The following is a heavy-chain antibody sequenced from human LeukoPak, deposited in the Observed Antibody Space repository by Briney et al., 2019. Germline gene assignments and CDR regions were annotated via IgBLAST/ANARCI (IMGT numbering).Heavy chain of an antibody. D-gene: IGHD6-13*01. J-gene: IGHJ3*02. Sequence: GKSLKISCKGFGYSFTNYWIAWVRQMPGRGLEWMGIIYPGDSQTRYSPSFQGQVTISADKSISTAYLQWSSLKASDTAMYYCARRIAAAGAFDIWGQGTMVTVSS. CDR2: IYPGDSQT. CDR1: GYSFTNYW. CDR3: ARRIAAAGAFDI. V-gene: IGHV5-51*01.